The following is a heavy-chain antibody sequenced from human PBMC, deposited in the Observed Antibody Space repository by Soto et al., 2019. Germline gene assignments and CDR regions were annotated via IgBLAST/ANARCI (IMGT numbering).Heavy chain of an antibody. V-gene: IGHV1-69*06. CDR2: IIPIFGTA. J-gene: IGHJ5*02. D-gene: IGHD3-3*01. Sequence: SVKVSCKAAGGTFSSHAISWVREAPGQGLEWMGGIIPIFGTANYAQKFQGRVTITADKSTSTAYMELSSLRSEDTAVYYCARVAPLYDFWSGYFNWFDPWGQGTLVTVSS. CDR1: GGTFSSHA. CDR3: ARVAPLYDFWSGYFNWFDP.